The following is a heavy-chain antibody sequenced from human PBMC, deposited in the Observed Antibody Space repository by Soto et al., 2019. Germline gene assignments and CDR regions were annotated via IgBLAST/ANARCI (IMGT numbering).Heavy chain of an antibody. D-gene: IGHD2-8*01. Sequence: SVKVSCKASGGTFSSYAISWVRQAPGQGLEWMGGIIPIFGTANYAQKFQGRVTITADESTSTAYMELSSLRSEDTAVYFCARLVYDTRLNYMYFDFWGQGALVTVSS. CDR3: ARLVYDTRLNYMYFDF. V-gene: IGHV1-69*13. J-gene: IGHJ4*02. CDR2: IIPIFGTA. CDR1: GGTFSSYA.